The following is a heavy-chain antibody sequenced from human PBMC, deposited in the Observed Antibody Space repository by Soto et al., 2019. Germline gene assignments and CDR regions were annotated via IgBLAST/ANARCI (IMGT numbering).Heavy chain of an antibody. Sequence: QVQLQESGPGLVKPSETLSLTCTVSGGSISSYYWSWIRQPPGKGLEWIGYIYYSGSTNYNPSLKSRFTISVDTSKNQFSLKLSSVTAADTAGYYWARQPFTRSYYILTGYSHYYYGMDVWGQGTTVTVSS. V-gene: IGHV4-59*08. CDR3: ARQPFTRSYYILTGYSHYYYGMDV. D-gene: IGHD3-9*01. J-gene: IGHJ6*02. CDR2: IYYSGST. CDR1: GGSISSYY.